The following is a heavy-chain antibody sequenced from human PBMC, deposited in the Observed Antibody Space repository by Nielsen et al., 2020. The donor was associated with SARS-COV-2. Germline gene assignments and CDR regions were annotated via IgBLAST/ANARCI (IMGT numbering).Heavy chain of an antibody. CDR2: IKHDGSEE. D-gene: IGHD3-3*01. CDR1: GFTLSSYW. V-gene: IGHV3-7*05. J-gene: IGHJ6*02. CDR3: ARKTLGWSGRLRFYYGMDV. Sequence: GESLKISCIGSGFTLSSYWMTWVRQAPGKGLEWVANIKHDGSEEYYVDSVEGRFTISRDNAKNTLYLQMTNLRGEDTAVYYCARKTLGWSGRLRFYYGMDVWGQGTTVTVSS.